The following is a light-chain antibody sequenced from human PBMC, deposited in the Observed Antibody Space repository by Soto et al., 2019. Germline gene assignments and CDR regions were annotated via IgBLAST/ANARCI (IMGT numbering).Light chain of an antibody. CDR3: QQYDKLPYT. V-gene: IGKV3-15*01. J-gene: IGKJ5*01. CDR1: QSVGSN. CDR2: VSF. Sequence: EIVLTQSPATLSVSPVERATLSCRTSQSVGSNFAWYQQKPGQAPRLLIYVSFSRAPGFPVTFRGTGSGSEFTFTITILQVEAGALDVCQQYDKLPYTFGQGTRLEIK.